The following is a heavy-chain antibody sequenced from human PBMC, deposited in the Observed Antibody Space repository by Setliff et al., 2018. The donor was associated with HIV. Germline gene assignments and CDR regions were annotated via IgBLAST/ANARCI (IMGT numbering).Heavy chain of an antibody. J-gene: IGHJ6*03. CDR3: AKGGAMTGRDHYYMDV. V-gene: IGHV3-9*01. CDR2: ISWNSDIR. Sequence: PGGSLRLSCKASGFIFNNVDMHWVRQAPGKGLEWVSSISWNSDIRDYMDSVKGRFIISRDNAMNSLYLQMNSLTIDDTALYYCAKGGAMTGRDHYYMDVWGEGTTVTVSS. D-gene: IGHD3-9*01. CDR1: GFIFNNVD.